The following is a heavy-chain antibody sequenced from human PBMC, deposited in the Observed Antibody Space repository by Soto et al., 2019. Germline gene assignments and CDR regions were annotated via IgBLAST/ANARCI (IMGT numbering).Heavy chain of an antibody. CDR3: ARASSSSGYYYYYGMDV. J-gene: IGHJ6*02. CDR2: IYYSGST. V-gene: IGHV4-59*01. Sequence: PSETLSLTCTVSGGSISSYYWSWIRQPPGKGLEWIGYIYYSGSTHYNPSLKSRVTISVDTSKNQFSLKLSSVTAADTAVYYCARASSSSGYYYYYGMDVWGQGTTVTVSS. CDR1: GGSISSYY. D-gene: IGHD6-6*01.